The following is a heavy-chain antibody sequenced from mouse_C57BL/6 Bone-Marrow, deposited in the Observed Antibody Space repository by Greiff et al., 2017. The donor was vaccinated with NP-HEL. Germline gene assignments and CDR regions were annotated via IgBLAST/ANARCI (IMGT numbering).Heavy chain of an antibody. CDR2: IRNKANGYTT. V-gene: IGHV7-3*01. D-gene: IGHD2-1*01. Sequence: EVHLVESGGGLVQPGGSLSLSCAASGFTFTDYYMSWVRQPPGKALEWLGFIRNKANGYTTEYSASVKGRFTISSDNSQSILYLQINALRAENSATYYCARSDLLGFAYWGQGTLVTVSA. CDR1: GFTFTDYY. J-gene: IGHJ3*01. CDR3: ARSDLLGFAY.